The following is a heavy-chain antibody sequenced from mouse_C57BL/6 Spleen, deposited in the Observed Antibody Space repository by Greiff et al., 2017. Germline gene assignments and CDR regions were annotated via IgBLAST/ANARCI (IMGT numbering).Heavy chain of an antibody. D-gene: IGHD3-2*02. J-gene: IGHJ2*01. CDR1: GYTFTSYW. CDR2: IDPSDSYT. Sequence: VKLQQPGAELVMPGASVKLSCKASGYTFTSYWMHWVKQRPGQGLEWIGEIDPSDSYTNYNQKLKGKSTLTVDKSSSTAYMQLSSLTSEDSAFYYCARSRDISGYYFDYWGQGTTLTVSS. V-gene: IGHV1-69*01. CDR3: ARSRDISGYYFDY.